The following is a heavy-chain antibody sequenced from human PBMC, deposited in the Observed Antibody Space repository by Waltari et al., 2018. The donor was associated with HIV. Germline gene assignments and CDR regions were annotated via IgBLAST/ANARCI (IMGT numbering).Heavy chain of an antibody. J-gene: IGHJ4*02. CDR3: ARGDTAMVRRDY. CDR1: GFTFSSYA. V-gene: IGHV3-30*01. CDR2: ISYDGSNK. Sequence: QVQLVESGGGVVQPGRSLRLSCAASGFTFSSYAMHWVRQAPGKGLEWLAVISYDGSNKYYADSVKGRFTISRDNSKNTLYLQMNSLRAEDTAVYYCARGDTAMVRRDYWGQGTLVTVSS. D-gene: IGHD5-18*01.